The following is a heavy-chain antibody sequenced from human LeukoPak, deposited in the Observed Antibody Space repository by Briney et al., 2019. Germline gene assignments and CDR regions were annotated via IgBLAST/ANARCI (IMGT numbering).Heavy chain of an antibody. CDR1: GGSISSSSYY. CDR3: ARLGPAAMP. V-gene: IGHV4-39*01. CDR2: IYYSGST. D-gene: IGHD2-2*01. Sequence: PSETLSFTCTVSGGSISSSSYYWGWIRQPPGKGLEWIGSIYYSGSTYYNPSLKSRVTISVDTSKNQFSLKLSSVTAADTAVYYCARLGPAAMPWGQGTLVTVSS. J-gene: IGHJ5*02.